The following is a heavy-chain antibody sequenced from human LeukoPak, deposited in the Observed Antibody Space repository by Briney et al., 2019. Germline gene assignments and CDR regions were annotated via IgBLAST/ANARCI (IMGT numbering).Heavy chain of an antibody. D-gene: IGHD4-17*01. Sequence: ASVKVSCKASGGTFSNYATSWVRQAPGQGLEWMGGIIPIFSTANYAQKFQGRVTITADKSTSTAYMELSSLRSEDTAVYYCARAVQVTTGGLFDYWGQGTLVTVSS. J-gene: IGHJ4*02. V-gene: IGHV1-69*06. CDR3: ARAVQVTTGGLFDY. CDR1: GGTFSNYA. CDR2: IIPIFSTA.